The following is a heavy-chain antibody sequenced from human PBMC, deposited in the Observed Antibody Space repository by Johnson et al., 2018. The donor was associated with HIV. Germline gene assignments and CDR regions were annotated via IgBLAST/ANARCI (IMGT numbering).Heavy chain of an antibody. J-gene: IGHJ3*01. CDR1: RFTFSSYC. Sequence: VQLVESGGGLVQPGGSLRLSCAASRFTFSSYCMHWVRQAPGKGLEWVSYISSSGSTIYYADSVKGRFTISRDNAKNSLYLQMNSLRAEDTAVYYCARDGPWLQSQRDAFDVWGRGTMVTVSS. CDR2: ISSSGSTI. V-gene: IGHV3-48*04. D-gene: IGHD5-24*01. CDR3: ARDGPWLQSQRDAFDV.